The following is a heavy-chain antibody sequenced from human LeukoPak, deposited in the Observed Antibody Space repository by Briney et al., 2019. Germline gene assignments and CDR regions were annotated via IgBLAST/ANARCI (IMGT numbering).Heavy chain of an antibody. CDR1: GGSINSYH. CDR2: IYYTGST. J-gene: IGHJ4*02. CDR3: ARVFYGGSLGFDY. D-gene: IGHD4-23*01. Sequence: PSETLSLTCTVSGGSINSYHWSWIRQSPGKGLEWIGYIYYTGSTNYSPSLESRVTMSVDTSKNQFSLNLTSVTAADTAVYYCARVFYGGSLGFDYWGQGTPVTVSS. V-gene: IGHV4-59*01.